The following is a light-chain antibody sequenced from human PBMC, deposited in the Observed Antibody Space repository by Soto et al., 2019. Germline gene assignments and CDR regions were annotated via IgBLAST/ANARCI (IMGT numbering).Light chain of an antibody. Sequence: DIKMTQSASTLSASVGDRVTITCRASQSISSWLAWYQQKPGKAPKFLIYKASSLESGVPSRFSGSGSGTDFTLTITCLQSEDFATYYCQHYGNSLWTFGQGTKVDNK. J-gene: IGKJ1*01. V-gene: IGKV1-5*03. CDR2: KAS. CDR3: QHYGNSLWT. CDR1: QSISSW.